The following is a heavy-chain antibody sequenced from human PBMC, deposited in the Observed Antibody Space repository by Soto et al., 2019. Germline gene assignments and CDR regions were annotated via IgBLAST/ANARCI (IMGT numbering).Heavy chain of an antibody. J-gene: IGHJ4*02. CDR3: AKEGNRVRGPDY. V-gene: IGHV4-61*01. CDR2: IYDSGST. D-gene: IGHD3-10*01. CDR1: GGSVSSGSHY. Sequence: PSETLSLTCTVSGGSVSSGSHYWSWIRQPPGKALEWIGYIYDSGSTNYNPSLKSRVTMSVDTSKNQLSLRLSSLTAADTAVYYCAKEGNRVRGPDYWGQGTLVTVSS.